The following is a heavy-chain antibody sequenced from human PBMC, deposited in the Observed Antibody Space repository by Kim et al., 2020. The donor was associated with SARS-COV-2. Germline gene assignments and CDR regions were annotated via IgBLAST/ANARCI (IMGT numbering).Heavy chain of an antibody. CDR2: IWYDGSNK. CDR3: ARDRSPLGAFDI. V-gene: IGHV3-33*01. J-gene: IGHJ3*02. CDR1: GFTFSSYG. Sequence: GGSLRLSCAASGFTFSSYGMHWVRQAPGKGLEWVAVIWYDGSNKYYADSVKGRFTMSRDNSKNTLYLQMNSLRAEDTAVYYCARDRSPLGAFDIWGQGTMVTVSS.